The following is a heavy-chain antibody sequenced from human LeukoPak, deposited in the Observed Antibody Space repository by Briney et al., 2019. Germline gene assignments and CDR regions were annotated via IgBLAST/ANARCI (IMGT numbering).Heavy chain of an antibody. CDR3: AGEEYYYGSSGYRPGAFDI. D-gene: IGHD3-22*01. CDR1: GFTFSSYW. J-gene: IGHJ3*02. V-gene: IGHV3-7*01. CDR2: IKQDGSEK. Sequence: PGGSLRLSCAASGFTFSSYWMSWVRQAPGKGLEWVANIKQDGSEKYYVDSVKGRFTISRDNAKNSLYLQMNSLRAEDTAVYYCAGEEYYYGSSGYRPGAFDIWGQGTMVTVSS.